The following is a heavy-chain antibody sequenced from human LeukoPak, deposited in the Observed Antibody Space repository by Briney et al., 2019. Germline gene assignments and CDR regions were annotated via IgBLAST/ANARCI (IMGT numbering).Heavy chain of an antibody. CDR1: GLTLSDHQ. CDR3: LVFVHVTDY. D-gene: IGHD6-6*01. Sequence: PGGSLRLSCAASGLTLSDHQMDWVRQAPGKGLDWVGRSRSKANSYTTEYAASVKGRFTILRDESKNSLYLQMTSLKTDDTAVYYCLVFVHVTDYWGQGTLVTVSS. J-gene: IGHJ4*02. V-gene: IGHV3-72*01. CDR2: SRSKANSYTT.